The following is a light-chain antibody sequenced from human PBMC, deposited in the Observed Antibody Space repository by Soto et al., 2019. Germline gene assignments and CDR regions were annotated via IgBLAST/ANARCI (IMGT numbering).Light chain of an antibody. Sequence: QSVLTQPPSVSGAPGQRVTISCTGASSNIGAGYDVHWYQQFPGTGPKLLIYANTNRPSGVPDRFSGSKSDTSASLAITGLQAEDGADYYCQSYDTSLSARVFGGGTKVTVL. CDR2: ANT. CDR1: SSNIGAGYD. J-gene: IGLJ3*02. V-gene: IGLV1-40*01. CDR3: QSYDTSLSARV.